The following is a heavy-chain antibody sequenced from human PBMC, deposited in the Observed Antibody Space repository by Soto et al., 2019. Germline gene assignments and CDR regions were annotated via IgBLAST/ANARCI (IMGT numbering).Heavy chain of an antibody. D-gene: IGHD3-22*01. CDR1: GGSFSDHY. Sequence: QVQLQQWGAGLLKPSETLSLTCAVHGGSFSDHYWSWIRQSPGKGLEWIGEINHSGSTNYSPSLKSRVTMSVDTSKNQFSLKLTSVTAADTAVYYCARVHSGSDGFDIWGQGTMVTVSS. V-gene: IGHV4-34*01. CDR3: ARVHSGSDGFDI. CDR2: INHSGST. J-gene: IGHJ3*02.